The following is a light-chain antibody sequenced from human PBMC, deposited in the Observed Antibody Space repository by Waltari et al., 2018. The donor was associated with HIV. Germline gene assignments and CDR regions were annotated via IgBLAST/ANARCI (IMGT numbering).Light chain of an antibody. CDR3: QQTFDGPRT. CDR1: QSISSY. Sequence: DIQMTQSPSSLSASVGDRVTISCRASQSISSYLNWYQQKPGKAPKLLISAASSLESGVPSRFSGSRSWTDFTLIISGLQPEDFATYYCQQTFDGPRTFGGGTKVE. V-gene: IGKV1-39*01. CDR2: AAS. J-gene: IGKJ4*01.